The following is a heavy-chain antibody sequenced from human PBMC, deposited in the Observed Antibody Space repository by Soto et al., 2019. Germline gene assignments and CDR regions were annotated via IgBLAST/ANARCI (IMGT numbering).Heavy chain of an antibody. CDR1: GITFSSYY. CDR2: ISSSGDRV. CDR3: AGTHDSLDY. J-gene: IGHJ4*02. V-gene: IGHV3-21*01. Sequence: EAQLVGSGGGLVKPGGSLRLSCAGSGITFSSYYMNWIRQAPGKGLEWVSSISSSGDRVFYADSVKGRFTISRDNAESSLYLQMDSLRGEDTAVYYCAGTHDSLDYWGQGTLVTVSS. D-gene: IGHD1-1*01.